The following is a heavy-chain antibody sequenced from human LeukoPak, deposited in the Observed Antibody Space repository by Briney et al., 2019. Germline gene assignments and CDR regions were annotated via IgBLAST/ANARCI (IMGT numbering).Heavy chain of an antibody. CDR1: GGSISSYY. V-gene: IGHV4-59*01. Sequence: SETLSLTCTVSGGSISSYYWSWIRQPPGKGLEWIGYIYYSESTNYNPSLKSRVTISVDTSKNQFSLKLSSVTAADTAVYYCARDHLGSGMVGEFDPWGQGTLVTVSS. D-gene: IGHD1-26*01. CDR3: ARDHLGSGMVGEFDP. CDR2: IYYSEST. J-gene: IGHJ5*02.